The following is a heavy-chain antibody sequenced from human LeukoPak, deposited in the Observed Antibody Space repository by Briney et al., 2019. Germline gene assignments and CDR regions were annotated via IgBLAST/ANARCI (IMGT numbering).Heavy chain of an antibody. CDR2: MNPDSGKT. CDR3: ARVRTSYYAFGGVIVSGDAFDI. Sequence: ASVKVSCKASGYSFSNYDVSWMRQAAGQGLEWMGYMNPDSGKTAYAQKFQGRVTITRTTSMNTTYLELTSLTSDDTAVYYCARVRTSYYAFGGVIVSGDAFDIWGQGTMVTVSS. D-gene: IGHD3-16*02. J-gene: IGHJ3*02. CDR1: GYSFSNYD. V-gene: IGHV1-8*03.